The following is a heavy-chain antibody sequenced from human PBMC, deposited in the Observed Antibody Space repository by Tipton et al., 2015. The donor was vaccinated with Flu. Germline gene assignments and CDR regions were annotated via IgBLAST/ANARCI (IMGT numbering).Heavy chain of an antibody. CDR2: INHSGST. D-gene: IGHD2-15*01. CDR3: ARSSRDNCGGSCFPLDY. J-gene: IGHJ4*02. CDR1: GGSISSYY. V-gene: IGHV4-34*01. Sequence: TLSLTCTVSGGSISSYYWNWIRQPPGKGLEWIGEINHSGSTNYNPSLKSRVTMSVDTFKNQFSLRLSSVTAADTAVYYCARSSRDNCGGSCFPLDYWGQGTLVTVS.